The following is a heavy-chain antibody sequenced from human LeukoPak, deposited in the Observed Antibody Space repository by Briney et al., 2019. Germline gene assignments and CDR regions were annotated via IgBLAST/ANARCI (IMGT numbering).Heavy chain of an antibody. Sequence: GGSLRLSCAASGFTFSSYAMSWVRQAPGKGLEWVSTVSGSGDTTYYADSVKGRFTISRDNSKNTLYLQMGSLRAEDMAVYYCAAGWRAFDIWGQGTMVTVSS. J-gene: IGHJ3*02. CDR2: VSGSGDTT. V-gene: IGHV3-23*01. CDR1: GFTFSSYA. D-gene: IGHD2-15*01. CDR3: AAGWRAFDI.